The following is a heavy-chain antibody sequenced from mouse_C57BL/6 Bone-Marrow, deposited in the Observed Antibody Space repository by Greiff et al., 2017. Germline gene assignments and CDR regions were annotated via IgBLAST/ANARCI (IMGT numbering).Heavy chain of an antibody. V-gene: IGHV1-82*01. D-gene: IGHD2-2*01. Sequence: VQLQQSGPELVKPGASVKISCKASGYAFSSSWMNWVKQRPGKGLEWIGRIYPGDGDTNYNGKFKGKATLTADKSSSKAYMQLSSLTSENSAVDFCASGGYDAWFAYWGQGTLVTVSA. CDR2: IYPGDGDT. CDR3: ASGGYDAWFAY. CDR1: GYAFSSSW. J-gene: IGHJ3*01.